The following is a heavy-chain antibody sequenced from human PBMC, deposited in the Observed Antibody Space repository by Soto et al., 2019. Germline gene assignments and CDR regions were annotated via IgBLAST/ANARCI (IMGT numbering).Heavy chain of an antibody. V-gene: IGHV3-23*01. CDR3: AKGRGQNWNFDY. CDR2: ISGSGGTA. D-gene: IGHD1-1*01. J-gene: IGHJ4*02. CDR1: GFTFSSYA. Sequence: EVQLLESGGGSVQPGGSLSLSCAASGFTFSSYAMHWVRRPPGKRLEWVSSISGSGGTAYYADSVKGRFSISRDSLVNTLYPQMTSLRAEETAVYYCAKGRGQNWNFDYWGQGTLVTVSP.